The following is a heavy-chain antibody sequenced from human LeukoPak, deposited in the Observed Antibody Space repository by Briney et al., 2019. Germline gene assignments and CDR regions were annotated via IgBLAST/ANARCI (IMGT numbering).Heavy chain of an antibody. CDR3: ARNGGLDYYDSSEFDY. J-gene: IGHJ4*02. V-gene: IGHV4-38-2*02. D-gene: IGHD3-22*01. Sequence: PSETLSLTCTVFGYSISSGYYWGWIRQPPGKGLEWIGSIYHSGSTYYNPSLKSRVTISVDTSKNQFSLKLSSVTAADTAVYYCARNGGLDYYDSSEFDYWGQGTLVTVSS. CDR1: GYSISSGYY. CDR2: IYHSGST.